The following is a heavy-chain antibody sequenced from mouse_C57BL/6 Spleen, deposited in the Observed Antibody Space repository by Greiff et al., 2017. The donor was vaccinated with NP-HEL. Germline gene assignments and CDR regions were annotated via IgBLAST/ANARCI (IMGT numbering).Heavy chain of an antibody. Sequence: DVQLQESGPGLVKPSQSLSLTCSVTGYSITSGYYWNWIRQFPGNKLEWMGYISYDGSNNYNPSLKNRISITRDTSKNQFFLKLNSVTTEDTATYYCAREGSLYYGNYGYYWGQGTTLTVSS. V-gene: IGHV3-6*01. CDR1: GYSITSGYY. J-gene: IGHJ2*01. CDR3: AREGSLYYGNYGYY. CDR2: ISYDGSN. D-gene: IGHD2-1*01.